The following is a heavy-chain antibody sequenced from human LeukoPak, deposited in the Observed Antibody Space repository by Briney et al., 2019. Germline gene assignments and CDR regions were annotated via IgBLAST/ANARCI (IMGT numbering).Heavy chain of an antibody. Sequence: ASVKVSCKVSGYTLTELSMHWVRQAPGKGLEWMGGFDPEDGETIYAQKFQGRVTMTRDTSISTAYMELSRLRSDDTAVYYCARADIVVVPAAMSTYYYYYMDVWGKGTTVTISS. CDR1: GYTLTELS. J-gene: IGHJ6*03. V-gene: IGHV1-24*01. D-gene: IGHD2-2*01. CDR3: ARADIVVVPAAMSTYYYYYMDV. CDR2: FDPEDGET.